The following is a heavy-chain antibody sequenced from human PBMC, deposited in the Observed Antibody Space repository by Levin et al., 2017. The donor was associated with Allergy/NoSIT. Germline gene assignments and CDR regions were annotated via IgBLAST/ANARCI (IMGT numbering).Heavy chain of an antibody. V-gene: IGHV4-61*02. CDR3: ARAEVGSEH. CDR2: IYSSGSA. CDR1: FFFLLLFLSY. D-gene: IGHD3-10*01. Sequence: SEILSLTFIFSFFFLLLFLSYWSWIRQPAAKGLEWIGRIYSSGSANYNPSLKSRVPLSFYTSKNQFSLKLSSVTAADTAVYYCARAEVGSEHWGQGTLVTVSS. J-gene: IGHJ4*02.